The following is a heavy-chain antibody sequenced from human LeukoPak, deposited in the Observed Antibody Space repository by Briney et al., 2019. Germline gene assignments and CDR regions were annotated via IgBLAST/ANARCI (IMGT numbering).Heavy chain of an antibody. D-gene: IGHD3-22*01. CDR1: GFTFSNYW. V-gene: IGHV3-7*01. J-gene: IGHJ4*02. CDR2: IKQDGSEK. CDR3: ARSIDELVIIT. Sequence: PGGSLRLSCAASGFTFSNYWMSWVRQAPGKGLEWVANIKQDGSEKYYVDSVKGRFTISRDTAKKSVHLQMNSLRAEDTAVYYCARSIDELVIITWGQGTVVSVSS.